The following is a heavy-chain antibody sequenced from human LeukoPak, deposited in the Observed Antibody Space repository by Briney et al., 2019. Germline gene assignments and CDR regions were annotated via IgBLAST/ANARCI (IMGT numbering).Heavy chain of an antibody. Sequence: GGSLRLSCAASGFTFSTYAMNWVRLAPGKGLEWVSTTSGGTTYYADSVKGRFTISRDSSKSTLYLQMNSLRAEDTAVYYCAKGDCSSTSCSGFYGMDVWGRGTTVTVSS. CDR2: TSGGTT. D-gene: IGHD2-2*01. CDR3: AKGDCSSTSCSGFYGMDV. CDR1: GFTFSTYA. J-gene: IGHJ6*04. V-gene: IGHV3-23*01.